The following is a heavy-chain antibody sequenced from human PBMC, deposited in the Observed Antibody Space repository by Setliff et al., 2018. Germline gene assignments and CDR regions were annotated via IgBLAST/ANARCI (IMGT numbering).Heavy chain of an antibody. CDR2: IFYSGDT. V-gene: IGHV4-59*02. J-gene: IGHJ4*02. CDR1: DASVRSHY. CDR3: ARDRTYYGSGTYTRWFDY. Sequence: ASETLSLTCTVSDASVRSHYWSWIRQPPGKGLEWIGFIFYSGDTKSNPSLKSRVTMSVDTSKNQFSLKLSSVTAADTAVYYCARDRTYYGSGTYTRWFDYWGQGTLVTVSS. D-gene: IGHD3-10*01.